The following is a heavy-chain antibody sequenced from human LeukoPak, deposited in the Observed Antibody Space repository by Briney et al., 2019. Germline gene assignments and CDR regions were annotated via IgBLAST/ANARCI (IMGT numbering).Heavy chain of an antibody. V-gene: IGHV3-33*01. D-gene: IGHD3-22*01. Sequence: GRSLRLSCAASGFTLSSFGMHWVRQAPGKGLEWMAVIWYDGSNKYYADSVKGRFTISRDNSKNTLYLQMNSLRAEDTAVYYCARELPPVVTYYFDYWGQGTLVTVSS. CDR3: ARELPPVVTYYFDY. CDR2: IWYDGSNK. J-gene: IGHJ4*02. CDR1: GFTLSSFG.